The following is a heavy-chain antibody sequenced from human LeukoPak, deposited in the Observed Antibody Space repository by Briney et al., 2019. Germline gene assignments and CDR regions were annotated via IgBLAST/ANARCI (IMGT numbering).Heavy chain of an antibody. D-gene: IGHD6-13*01. J-gene: IGHJ4*02. CDR1: GGSISSSSYY. CDR2: IYYSGST. V-gene: IGHV4-39*01. CDR3: ARRGSSWSSFDY. Sequence: SETLSLTCTVSGGSISSSSYYWGWIRQPPGKGLEWIGSIYYSGSTYYNPSLKSRVTISVDTSKNQFSLKLSSVTAADTAVYYCARRGSSWSSFDYWGQGTLVTVSS.